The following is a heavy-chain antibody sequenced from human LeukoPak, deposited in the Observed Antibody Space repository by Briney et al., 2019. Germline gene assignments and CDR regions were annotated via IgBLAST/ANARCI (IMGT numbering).Heavy chain of an antibody. CDR2: ISGGSSYI. CDR3: ARLGARSGSYDY. D-gene: IGHD3-10*01. CDR1: GFTFSSYN. J-gene: IGHJ4*02. Sequence: PGGSLRLSCAASGFTFSSYNMNWVRQAPGKGLEWVSSISGGSSYIYYADSVKGRFTISRGNAKNSQYLQMTSLRAEDTAVYYCARLGARSGSYDYWGQGTLVTVSS. V-gene: IGHV3-21*01.